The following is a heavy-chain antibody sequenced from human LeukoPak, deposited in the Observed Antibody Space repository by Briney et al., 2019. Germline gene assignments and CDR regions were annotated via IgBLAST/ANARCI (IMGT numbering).Heavy chain of an antibody. D-gene: IGHD3-3*01. CDR3: ARDPFITIFGVVIRRDY. CDR2: IHHSGSI. J-gene: IGHJ4*02. V-gene: IGHV4-38-2*02. Sequence: SETLSLTCTVSGYSISSGSYWGWIRQPPGKGLEWIGSIHHSGSIYNNPSLKSRVTISVDTSKNQFSLKLSSVTAADTAMYYCARDPFITIFGVVIRRDYWGQGTLVTVSS. CDR1: GYSISSGSY.